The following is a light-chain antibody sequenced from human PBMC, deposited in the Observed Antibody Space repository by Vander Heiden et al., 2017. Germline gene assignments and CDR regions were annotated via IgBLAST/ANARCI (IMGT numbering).Light chain of an antibody. J-gene: IGLJ2*01. CDR1: SSDFGGYNY. CDR2: DVS. Sequence: QFALTQPASVSGSLGQSITITCTGTSSDFGGYNYVSWYQQHPGKAPKLMIYDVSSRPSGVSNRFSGSKSGNTSSLTISGLQAEDEADYYCSSYTSSNTLVFGGGTKLSVL. V-gene: IGLV2-14*03. CDR3: SSYTSSNTLV.